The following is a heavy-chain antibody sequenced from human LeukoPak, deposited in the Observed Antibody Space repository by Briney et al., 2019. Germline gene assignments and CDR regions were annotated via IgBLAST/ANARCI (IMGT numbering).Heavy chain of an antibody. Sequence: GASVKDSCKASGYTFTGYLMHWVGQAAGQGVEWMGWMNPNRGGTKDAQKLQGRVTMTRHTYISTDILALSRLRYGDTPGHFCARDLGGDAFVIWGQGTMVTVSS. CDR1: GYTFTGYL. J-gene: IGHJ3*02. CDR3: ARDLGGDAFVI. D-gene: IGHD3-16*01. CDR2: MNPNRGGT. V-gene: IGHV1-2*02.